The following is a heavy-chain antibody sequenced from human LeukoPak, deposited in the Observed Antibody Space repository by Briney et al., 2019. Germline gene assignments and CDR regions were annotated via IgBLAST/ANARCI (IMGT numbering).Heavy chain of an antibody. Sequence: ASVKVSCKASGYTFTSYDINWVRQATGQGLEWMGWMNPNSGNTGYAQKFQGRVTITRNTSISTAYMELSSLRSEDTAVYYCARGPGYYYGSVNWFDPWGQGTLVTVSS. CDR2: MNPNSGNT. V-gene: IGHV1-8*01. CDR3: ARGPGYYYGSVNWFDP. J-gene: IGHJ5*02. CDR1: GYTFTSYD. D-gene: IGHD3-10*01.